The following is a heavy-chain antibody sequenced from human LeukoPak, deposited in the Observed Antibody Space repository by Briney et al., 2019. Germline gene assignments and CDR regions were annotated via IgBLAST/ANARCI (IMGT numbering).Heavy chain of an antibody. Sequence: PGGSLRLSCAASGFTFSSYGMHWVRQAPGKGLEWVAVISYDGSNKYYADSVKGRFTISRDNSKNTLYLQMNSLRAEDTAVYYCAKDWIYYYDSSGYPSSHAPEYWGQGTLVTVSS. CDR1: GFTFSSYG. CDR2: ISYDGSNK. V-gene: IGHV3-30*18. D-gene: IGHD3-22*01. CDR3: AKDWIYYYDSSGYPSSHAPEY. J-gene: IGHJ4*01.